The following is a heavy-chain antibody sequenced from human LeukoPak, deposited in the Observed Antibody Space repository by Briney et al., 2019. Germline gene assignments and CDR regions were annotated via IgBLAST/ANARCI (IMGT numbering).Heavy chain of an antibody. J-gene: IGHJ4*02. CDR3: ARGGSTVVTPLQH. V-gene: IGHV4-39*02. CDR1: GGSISSSSNY. D-gene: IGHD4-23*01. CDR2: IYYSGSP. Sequence: SETLSLTCTVSGGSISSSSNYWGWIRQPPGKGLEWIGSIYYSGSPYYNPSLKSRDSISVDTSKNHFSLKLSSVTATDTAVYYCARGGSTVVTPLQHWGQGTLVTVSS.